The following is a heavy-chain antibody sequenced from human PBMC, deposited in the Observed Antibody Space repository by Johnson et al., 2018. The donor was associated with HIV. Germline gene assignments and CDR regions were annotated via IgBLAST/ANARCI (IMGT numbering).Heavy chain of an antibody. CDR2: GSI. CDR3: ARGDGGGFDL. Sequence: GSIGYADSVKGRLTVSRDNSKNTLYLQMNSLRAEDTAVYSCARGDGGGFDLWGQGTMVTVSS. D-gene: IGHD3-10*01. V-gene: IGHV3-66*03. J-gene: IGHJ3*01.